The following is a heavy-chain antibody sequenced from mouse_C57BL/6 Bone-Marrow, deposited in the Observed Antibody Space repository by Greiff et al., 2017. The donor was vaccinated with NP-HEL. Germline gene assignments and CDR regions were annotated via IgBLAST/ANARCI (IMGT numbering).Heavy chain of an antibody. Sequence: EVKLVESGEGLVKPGGSLKLSCAASGFTFSSYAMSWVRQTPEKRLEWVAYISSGGDYIYYADTVKGRFTLSSDNARNTLYMQMSSQKSEDTAMYYCTRDGGVYGNKAWFAYWGQGTLVTVSA. CDR3: TRDGGVYGNKAWFAY. D-gene: IGHD2-1*01. CDR2: ISSGGDYI. V-gene: IGHV5-9-1*02. J-gene: IGHJ3*01. CDR1: GFTFSSYA.